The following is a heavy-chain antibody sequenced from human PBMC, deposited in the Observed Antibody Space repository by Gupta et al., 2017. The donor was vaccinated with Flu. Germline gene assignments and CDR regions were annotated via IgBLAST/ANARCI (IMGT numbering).Heavy chain of an antibody. V-gene: IGHV4-59*01. Sequence: QVQLQESGPGLVKPSETLSLTCAVSGVSIETYFWSWVRQPPGKGLEWIGYVHYDGSAANYYSLSSRVTISMNTSTNQLSLSLRDVTAADTAVYYCARESAGNHRHNWFDPWGQGTLVTVSS. D-gene: IGHD6-19*01. CDR1: GVSIETYF. CDR3: ARESAGNHRHNWFDP. J-gene: IGHJ5*02. CDR2: VHYDGSA.